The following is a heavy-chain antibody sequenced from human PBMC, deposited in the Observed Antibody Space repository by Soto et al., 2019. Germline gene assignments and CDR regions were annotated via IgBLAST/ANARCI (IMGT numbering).Heavy chain of an antibody. V-gene: IGHV1-18*01. D-gene: IGHD3-16*01. Sequence: QVQLVQSGAQVKNPGASVKVSCKASGYTFNRSGIGWARQAPGQGLEWMGRINTYNGNTNYAQNVQGRVTLTTDTSTSTAYMELRSLRSNDTAIYYCAMVDVYVTPSPQDVWGQGTTVIVSS. J-gene: IGHJ6*02. CDR2: INTYNGNT. CDR3: AMVDVYVTPSPQDV. CDR1: GYTFNRSG.